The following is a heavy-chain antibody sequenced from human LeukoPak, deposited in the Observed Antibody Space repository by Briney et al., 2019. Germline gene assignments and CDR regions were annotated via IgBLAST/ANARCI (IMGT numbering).Heavy chain of an antibody. CDR1: GFIVTDAW. V-gene: IGHV3-11*06. D-gene: IGHD1-7*01. CDR3: ARMNYVSSGWGAPFDY. J-gene: IGHJ4*02. CDR2: IRSGGTNT. Sequence: GGSLRLSCAPSGFIVTDAWMSWVRQAPGKGLEWVSYIRSGGTNTDYTGSVKGRFTISRDNAKNSLYLQMNSLRAEDTAVYYCARMNYVSSGWGAPFDYWGQGTLVTVSS.